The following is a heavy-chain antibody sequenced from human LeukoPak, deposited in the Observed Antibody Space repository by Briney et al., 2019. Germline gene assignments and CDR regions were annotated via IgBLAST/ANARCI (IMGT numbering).Heavy chain of an antibody. Sequence: ASVKVSCKASGGTFSSYAISWVRQAPGQGLEWMGRIIPILGIANYAQKFQGRVTITADKSTSTAYMELSSLRSEDTAVYYCARGVERTSSSPTRIPKYYFDYWGQGTLVTVSS. J-gene: IGHJ4*02. CDR3: ARGVERTSSSPTRIPKYYFDY. V-gene: IGHV1-69*04. CDR2: IIPILGIA. D-gene: IGHD6-6*01. CDR1: GGTFSSYA.